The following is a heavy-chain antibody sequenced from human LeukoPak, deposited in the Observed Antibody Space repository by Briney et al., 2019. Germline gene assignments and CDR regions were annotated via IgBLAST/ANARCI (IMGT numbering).Heavy chain of an antibody. CDR3: ARSLGSLVPAAIKGWFDP. D-gene: IGHD2-2*02. CDR1: GVSFSGYY. Sequence: SETLSLTCAVYGVSFSGYYWSWIRQPPGKGLEWIGEINHSGSTNYNPSLKSRVTISVDASKNQFSLKLSSVTAADTAVYYCARSLGSLVPAAIKGWFDPWGQGTLVTVSS. J-gene: IGHJ5*02. V-gene: IGHV4-34*01. CDR2: INHSGST.